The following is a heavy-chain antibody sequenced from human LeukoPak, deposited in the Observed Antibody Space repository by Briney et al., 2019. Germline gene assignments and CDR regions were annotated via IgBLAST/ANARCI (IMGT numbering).Heavy chain of an antibody. D-gene: IGHD4-23*01. CDR3: ARTGYGGNSVFDY. J-gene: IGHJ4*02. V-gene: IGHV3-21*01. CDR2: ISSSSSYI. CDR1: GFTFSSYS. Sequence: GGSLRLSCAASGFTFSSYSMNWVRQAPGKGLEWISSISSSSSYIYYADSVKGRFTISRDNAKNSLYLQMNSLRAEDTAVYYCARTGYGGNSVFDYWGQGTLLTVSS.